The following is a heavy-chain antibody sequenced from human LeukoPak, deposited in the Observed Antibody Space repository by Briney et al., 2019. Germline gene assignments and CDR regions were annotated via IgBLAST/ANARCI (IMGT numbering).Heavy chain of an antibody. V-gene: IGHV3-30*18. Sequence: GRSLRLSCAASGVTLSNYGMHCVRQAPGKGLECGALISYDGTNKYYADSVKGRVTISRDSSKNTLYLQMNNLRVEDTAVYYCAKDRGTISESFWYFHLWGRGAPVTVSS. J-gene: IGHJ2*01. D-gene: IGHD3-16*01. CDR3: AKDRGTISESFWYFHL. CDR2: ISYDGTNK. CDR1: GVTLSNYG.